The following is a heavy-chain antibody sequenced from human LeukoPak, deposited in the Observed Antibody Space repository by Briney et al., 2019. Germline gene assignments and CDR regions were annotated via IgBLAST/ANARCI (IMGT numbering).Heavy chain of an antibody. CDR3: AKRLLHYFDS. J-gene: IGHJ4*02. CDR1: GFTFNSYA. CDR2: ISGSTCRT. V-gene: IGHV3-23*01. Sequence: EGSLRLSCAASGFTFNSYAMSWVRQAPGKGLEWVAGISGSTCRTYYADYVKGRFTISRDNSKNTLYLQMNGLRAEDTAVYYCAKRLLHYFDSWAREPWSPSPQ. D-gene: IGHD2-15*01.